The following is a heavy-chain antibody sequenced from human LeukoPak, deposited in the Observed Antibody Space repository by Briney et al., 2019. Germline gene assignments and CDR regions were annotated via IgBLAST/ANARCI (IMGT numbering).Heavy chain of an antibody. J-gene: IGHJ4*02. CDR1: GDSISSGTYY. D-gene: IGHD6-19*01. V-gene: IGHV4-61*02. CDR3: ARDRQWLLDY. Sequence: PSETLSLTCTVSGDSISSGTYYWNWIRQPAGKGLEWIGRIYTSGSTNYNPSLRSRVTISVYTSENQISLKLTSVTAADTAVYYCARDRQWLLDYWGQGTLVTVSS. CDR2: IYTSGST.